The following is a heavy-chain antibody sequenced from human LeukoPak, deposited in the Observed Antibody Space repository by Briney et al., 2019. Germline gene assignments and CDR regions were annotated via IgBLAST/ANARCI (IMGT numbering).Heavy chain of an antibody. Sequence: GASVKVSCKASGYTFTSYGISWVRQAPGQGLEWMGWISAYNGNTNYAQKLQGRVTMTTDTSTSTAYMELRSLRSDDTAVYYCAGDAEQWLVLLPDYWGQGTLVTVSS. J-gene: IGHJ4*02. V-gene: IGHV1-18*01. CDR2: ISAYNGNT. CDR3: AGDAEQWLVLLPDY. D-gene: IGHD6-19*01. CDR1: GYTFTSYG.